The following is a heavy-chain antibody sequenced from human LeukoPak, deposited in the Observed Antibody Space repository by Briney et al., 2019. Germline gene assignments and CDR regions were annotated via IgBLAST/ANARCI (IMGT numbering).Heavy chain of an antibody. CDR3: ARGVCSSSGYYMDV. J-gene: IGHJ6*03. CDR2: ISYDGTNK. D-gene: IGHD6-6*01. Sequence: PGRSLRLSCAASGFTFNCYGMHWVRQAPGKGLEWVAVISYDGTNKYYADSVKGRFTISRDNSKNTLYLQMNSLRAEDTAVYYWARGVCSSSGYYMDVWGNGTTVTVSS. CDR1: GFTFNCYG. V-gene: IGHV3-33*01.